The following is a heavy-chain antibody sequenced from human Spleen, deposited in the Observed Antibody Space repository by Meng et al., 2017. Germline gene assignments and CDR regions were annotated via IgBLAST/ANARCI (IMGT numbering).Heavy chain of an antibody. Sequence: QVQLVQSGAEVKNPGASGTVSCQPSGYTFTAYWLHWVRQAPGQGLDWMGRIDPRSGDTQYAQKFQGRVTMTRDTSISTTYMELSRLRSDDTAVYYCVRDEDISAAGKLFGDYWGQGTLVTVSS. CDR3: VRDEDISAAGKLFGDY. D-gene: IGHD6-13*01. CDR2: IDPRSGDT. J-gene: IGHJ4*02. V-gene: IGHV1-2*06. CDR1: GYTFTAYW.